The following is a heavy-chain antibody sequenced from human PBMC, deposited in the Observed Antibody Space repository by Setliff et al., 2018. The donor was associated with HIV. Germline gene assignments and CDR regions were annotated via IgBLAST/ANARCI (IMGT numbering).Heavy chain of an antibody. V-gene: IGHV4-61*09. CDR1: GGSISSGSYL. J-gene: IGHJ4*02. Sequence: SETLSLTCTVSGGSISSGSYLWNWIRQPAGKGLEWIGHIYTSGSTVYNPSLKSRVTILLNRSKNQLSLKLTSVTAADTAVYYCARELGAAVVNDYYWGQGTLVTVSS. CDR2: IYTSGST. CDR3: ARELGAAVVNDYY. D-gene: IGHD2-15*01.